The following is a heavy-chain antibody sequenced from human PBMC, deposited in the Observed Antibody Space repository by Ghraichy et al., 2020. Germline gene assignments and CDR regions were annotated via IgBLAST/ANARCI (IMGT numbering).Heavy chain of an antibody. CDR1: GGTFSSYA. D-gene: IGHD3-22*01. J-gene: IGHJ2*01. Sequence: SVKVSCKASGGTFSSYAISWERQAPGQGLEWMGGIIPIFGTANYAQKFQGRVTITADESTSTAYMELSSLRSEDTDVYYCARVWHDSSGYYKDWYFDLWGRGTMVTVSS. CDR3: ARVWHDSSGYYKDWYFDL. V-gene: IGHV1-69*13. CDR2: IIPIFGTA.